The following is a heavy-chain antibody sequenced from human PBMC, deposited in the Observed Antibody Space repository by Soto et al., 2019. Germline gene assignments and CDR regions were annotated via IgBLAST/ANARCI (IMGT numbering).Heavy chain of an antibody. D-gene: IGHD6-13*01. V-gene: IGHV3-7*03. CDR3: ARVGSSWSYYYYYYGMDV. J-gene: IGHJ6*02. CDR2: IKQDGSEK. CDR1: GFTFSSYT. Sequence: PGGSLRLSCAASGFTFSSYTMNWVRQAPGKGLEWVANIKQDGSEKYYVDSVKGRFTISRDNAKNSLYLQMNSLRAEDTAVYYCARVGSSWSYYYYYYGMDVWGQGSLVTVSS.